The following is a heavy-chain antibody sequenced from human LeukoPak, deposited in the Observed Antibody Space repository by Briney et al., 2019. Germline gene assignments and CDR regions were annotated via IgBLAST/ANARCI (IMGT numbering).Heavy chain of an antibody. Sequence: ASVKVSCKASGYTLSEYAVTWVRQAPGQGLECMGWINTDTRIPTYAQDFTGRFVFSLDTSVSTAFLQIYSLKADDTAVYYCARGRRYCSSTTCYGMYYSDYWGQGTLVTVSS. V-gene: IGHV7-4-1*01. D-gene: IGHD2-2*01. CDR3: ARGRRYCSSTTCYGMYYSDY. CDR1: GYTLSEYA. CDR2: INTDTRIP. J-gene: IGHJ4*02.